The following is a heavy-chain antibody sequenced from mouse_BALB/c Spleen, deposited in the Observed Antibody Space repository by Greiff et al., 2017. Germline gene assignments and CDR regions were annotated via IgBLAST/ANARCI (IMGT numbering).Heavy chain of an antibody. CDR3: ATYDGYPAWFAY. D-gene: IGHD2-3*01. J-gene: IGHJ3*01. CDR1: GFTFSSYA. Sequence: EVKLVESGGGLVKPGGSLKLSCAASGFTFSSYAMSWVRQTPEKRLEWVASISSGGSTYYPDSVKGRFTISRDNARNILYLQMSSLRSEDTAMYYCATYDGYPAWFAYWGQGTLVTVSA. V-gene: IGHV5-6-5*01. CDR2: ISSGGST.